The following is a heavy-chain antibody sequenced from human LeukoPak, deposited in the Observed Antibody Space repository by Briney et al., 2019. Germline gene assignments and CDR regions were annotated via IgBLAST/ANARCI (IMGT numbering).Heavy chain of an antibody. J-gene: IGHJ4*02. Sequence: RSGGSLRLSCAASGFTFSSYSMNWVRQAPGKGLEWVSSISSSSYIYYADSVKGRFTISRDNAKNSLYLQMNSLRAEDTAVYYCARVQVGASDFDYWGQGTLVTVSS. CDR2: ISSSSYI. CDR1: GFTFSSYS. CDR3: ARVQVGASDFDY. V-gene: IGHV3-21*01. D-gene: IGHD1-26*01.